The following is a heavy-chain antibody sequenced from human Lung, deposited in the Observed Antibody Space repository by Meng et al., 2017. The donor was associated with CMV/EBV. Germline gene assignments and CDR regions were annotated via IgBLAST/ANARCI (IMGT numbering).Heavy chain of an antibody. CDR1: GYTLTSYG. Sequence: VRRLQHEARGMSPGPPVEVFSKPSGYTLTSYGISWVRQAHGQGLEWMGWISAYNGNTNSAQKLQGRVTMTTDTSTSTAYMELRSLRSDDTAVYYCARAPSPQQLVFDYWAQETL. D-gene: IGHD6-13*01. V-gene: IGHV1-18*01. CDR3: ARAPSPQQLVFDY. CDR2: ISAYNGNT. J-gene: IGHJ4*02.